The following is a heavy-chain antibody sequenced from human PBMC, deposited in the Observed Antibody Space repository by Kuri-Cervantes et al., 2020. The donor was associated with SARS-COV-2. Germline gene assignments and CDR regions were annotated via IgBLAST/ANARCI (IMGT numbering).Heavy chain of an antibody. V-gene: IGHV1-8*01. CDR3: ASSRSITIFGVVINYYYGMDV. CDR2: MNPNSGNT. Sequence: ASVKVSCKPPAGTFYTYAVNWVRQATGQGLEWMGWMNPNSGNTGYAQKFQGRVTMTRNTSISTAYMELSSLRSEDTAVYYCASSRSITIFGVVINYYYGMDVWGQGTTVTVSS. J-gene: IGHJ6*02. CDR1: AGTFYTYA. D-gene: IGHD3-3*01.